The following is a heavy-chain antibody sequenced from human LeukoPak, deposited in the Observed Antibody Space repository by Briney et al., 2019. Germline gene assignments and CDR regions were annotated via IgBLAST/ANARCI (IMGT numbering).Heavy chain of an antibody. Sequence: GGSLRLSCAASEFTFSDYYMSWIRQAPGKGLEWVSYVSSSGSAIYYADSVKGRFTISRDNAKNSLYLQMNSLRAEDTAVYYCAREDCSSTSCSRLNWFDPWGQGTLVTVSS. V-gene: IGHV3-11*01. CDR3: AREDCSSTSCSRLNWFDP. D-gene: IGHD2-2*01. CDR1: EFTFSDYY. J-gene: IGHJ5*02. CDR2: VSSSGSAI.